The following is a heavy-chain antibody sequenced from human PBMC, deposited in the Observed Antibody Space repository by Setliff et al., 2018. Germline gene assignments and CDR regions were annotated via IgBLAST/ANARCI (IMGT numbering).Heavy chain of an antibody. J-gene: IGHJ5*02. CDR3: ARDPHLTGGLDR. CDR2: IYHSGIT. Sequence: SETLSLTCTVSGGSVSSYYWSWIRQPPGKGLEWIGYIYHSGITKYNSSLKSRVTISIDMSKNQFSLKVTSVTAADTAIYSCARDPHLTGGLDRWGQGTLVTVSS. V-gene: IGHV4-59*02. CDR1: GGSVSSYY. D-gene: IGHD3-9*01.